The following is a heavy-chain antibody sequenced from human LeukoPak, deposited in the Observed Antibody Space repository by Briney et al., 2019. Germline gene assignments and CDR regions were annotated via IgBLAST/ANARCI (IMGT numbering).Heavy chain of an antibody. CDR2: ISYDGNNQ. Sequence: GSLRLSCAASGFTFSTFGMHWVRQAPGTGLEWVAVISYDGNNQYYSDSVKGRFAISRDNSKNTLYLQMKSLRPEDTALYYCAKEHMLRGVIYWFDPWGQGTLVTVSS. CDR3: AKEHMLRGVIYWFDP. V-gene: IGHV3-30*18. CDR1: GFTFSTFG. D-gene: IGHD3-10*01. J-gene: IGHJ5*02.